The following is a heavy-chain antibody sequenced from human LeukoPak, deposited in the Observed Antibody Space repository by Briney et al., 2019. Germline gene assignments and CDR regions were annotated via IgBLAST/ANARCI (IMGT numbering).Heavy chain of an antibody. V-gene: IGHV4-59*04. Sequence: PSETLSLTCTVSGGSISSYYWGWIRQPPGKGLEWIGNTYYTGSTYYNPSLRSRVTMSVDTSKNQFSLKMSSVTAADTAVYYCARLSKGRYFDYIFDHWGQGTVVTVSS. CDR1: GGSISSYY. D-gene: IGHD3-9*01. CDR3: ARLSKGRYFDYIFDH. CDR2: TYYTGST. J-gene: IGHJ4*02.